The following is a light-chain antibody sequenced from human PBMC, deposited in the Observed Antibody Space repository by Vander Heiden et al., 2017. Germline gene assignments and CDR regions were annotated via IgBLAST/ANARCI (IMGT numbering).Light chain of an antibody. V-gene: IGKV3-15*01. CDR1: QSVSSN. CDR3: QQYNNWPPLT. Sequence: ETVMTQSPATLSVSPGERATLSCRASQSVSSNLAWYQQKPGQTPRLLIYGASTRAPGIPPRFSGSGYGTEFTLTISSLQSEDFAIYYCQQYNNWPPLTFGQGTRLDIK. CDR2: GAS. J-gene: IGKJ5*01.